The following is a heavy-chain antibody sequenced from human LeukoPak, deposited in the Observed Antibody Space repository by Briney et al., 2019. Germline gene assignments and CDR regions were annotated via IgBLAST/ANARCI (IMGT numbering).Heavy chain of an antibody. D-gene: IGHD3-9*01. CDR2: IFYSGST. CDR3: AREYFDWLSQKLYFYYYMDV. J-gene: IGHJ6*03. CDR1: GGSISTSNYY. V-gene: IGHV4-39*07. Sequence: PSETLSLTCTVSGGSISTSNYYWGWIRQPPGKGLEWIGNIFYSGSTYYSPSLRSRVAISLDTSRNQFSLNLTSVTAADTAVYYCAREYFDWLSQKLYFYYYMDVWGKGTTVTISS.